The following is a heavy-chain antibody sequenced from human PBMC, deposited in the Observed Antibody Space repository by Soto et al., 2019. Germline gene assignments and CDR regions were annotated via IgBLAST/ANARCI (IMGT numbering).Heavy chain of an antibody. V-gene: IGHV1-69*08. J-gene: IGHJ4*02. D-gene: IGHD2-8*01. CDR1: GGTFSSYT. CDR2: IIPILGIA. CDR3: ARDVYRWGDYLHY. Sequence: QVQLVQSGAEVKKPGSSVKVSCKASGGTFSSYTISWVRQAPGQGLEWMGRIIPILGIANYAQKFQGRVTITANKSTSTAEMELSSLRSEGTAVYDCARDVYRWGDYLHYWGQGTLVAVSS.